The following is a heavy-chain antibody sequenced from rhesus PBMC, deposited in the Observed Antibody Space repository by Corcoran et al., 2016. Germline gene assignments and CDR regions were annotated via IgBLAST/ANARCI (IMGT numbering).Heavy chain of an antibody. J-gene: IGHJ4*01. CDR2: ISNGDGST. V-gene: IGHV3S5*01. Sequence: EVQLVESGGGLVQPGGSLRLSCAASGYTFSSYGMSWVRQAPGKGLEWVSNISNGDGSTYYADSVKGRFTISRDNSKNTLSLQMNSLRAEDTAVYYCAKDPNLRYPSYYFDYWGQGVLVTVSS. CDR3: AKDPNLRYPSYYFDY. D-gene: IGHD4-29*01. CDR1: GYTFSSYG.